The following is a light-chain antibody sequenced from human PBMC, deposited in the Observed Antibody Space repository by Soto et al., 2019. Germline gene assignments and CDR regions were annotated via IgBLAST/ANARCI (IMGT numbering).Light chain of an antibody. CDR2: DVN. CDR3: ASLTTTSFV. CDR1: SSDVGGYNY. J-gene: IGLJ1*01. Sequence: ALTQPRSVSGSPGQSVAISCTGTSSDVGGYNYVSWYQQHPGKAPKLMIYDVNKRPSGVPDRFSGSKSGNTASLTISGLQAEDEADYYCASLTTTSFVFGTGTKVTVL. V-gene: IGLV2-11*01.